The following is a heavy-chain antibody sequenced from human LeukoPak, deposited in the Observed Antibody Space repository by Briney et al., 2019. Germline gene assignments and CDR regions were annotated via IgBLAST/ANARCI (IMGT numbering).Heavy chain of an antibody. J-gene: IGHJ5*02. CDR3: ARRDYAARFDP. CDR2: VYYSGSI. V-gene: IGHV4-39*07. Sequence: SETLSLTCSVSGDSITSGAYYWAWLRQPPGKRLEWIGSVYYSGSIKYNPSLKGRVSISRDMSKNQFSLNLNSVNATDTAVYYCARRDYAARFDPWGQGTLVTVSS. D-gene: IGHD4/OR15-4a*01. CDR1: GDSITSGAYY.